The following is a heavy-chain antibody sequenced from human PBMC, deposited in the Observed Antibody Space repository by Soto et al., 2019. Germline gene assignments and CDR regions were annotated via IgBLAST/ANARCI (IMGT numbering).Heavy chain of an antibody. J-gene: IGHJ4*01. CDR3: ATGFCRGPIAHYFDY. CDR2: IIPLFGTE. V-gene: IGHV1-69*06. D-gene: IGHD3-3*01. CDR1: GGSFSTYA. Sequence: SVKVSCKASGGSFSTYAINSLRQAPGQGLEWMGGIIPLFGTENYAQNFQDRFTFTADKSTTTAYMEVRSLTSEDTAVYYCATGFCRGPIAHYFDYWGQGTLVTVSS.